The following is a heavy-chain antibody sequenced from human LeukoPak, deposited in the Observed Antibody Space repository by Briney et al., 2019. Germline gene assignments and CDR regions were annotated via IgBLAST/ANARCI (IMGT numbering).Heavy chain of an antibody. CDR1: GYTFTSYY. V-gene: IGHV1-46*01. CDR2: INPSGGST. CDR3: ARDRGSEYCSSTSCYHYYYYMDV. D-gene: IGHD2-2*01. J-gene: IGHJ6*03. Sequence: GASVKVSCKASGYTFTSYYMHWVRQAPGQGLEWMGIINPSGGSTSYAQKFQGRVTMTRDMSTSTAYMELSRLRSDDTAVYYCARDRGSEYCSSTSCYHYYYYMDVWAKGTTVTVSS.